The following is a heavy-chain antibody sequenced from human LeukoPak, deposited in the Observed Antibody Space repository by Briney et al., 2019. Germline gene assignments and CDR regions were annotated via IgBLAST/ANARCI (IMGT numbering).Heavy chain of an antibody. Sequence: GGSLSLSCAASGFTFSNYAMHWVRQAPGKGLEWVAVISYVGSDKYYADSVKGRFTISRDNSKNTVYLQMNSLRAEDTAVYYCARGTTDTSMVRYWGQGTLVTVSS. D-gene: IGHD3-10*01. CDR1: GFTFSNYA. V-gene: IGHV3-30*04. CDR3: ARGTTDTSMVRY. CDR2: ISYVGSDK. J-gene: IGHJ4*02.